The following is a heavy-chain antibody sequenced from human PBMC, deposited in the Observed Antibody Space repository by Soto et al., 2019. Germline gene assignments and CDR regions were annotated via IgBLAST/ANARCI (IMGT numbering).Heavy chain of an antibody. J-gene: IGHJ4*02. CDR3: SYDSSRGDY. D-gene: IGHD3-22*01. CDR1: GFSFSSAW. V-gene: IGHV3-15*01. Sequence: EIQLMQSGGGLVRPGGSLRLSCAASGFSFSSAWMSWVRQAPGKGLEWVGRLKSEAAGGTTDYAAPVKGRFTISRDDSKNTLYLQMNSLKTDDTAVYYCSYDSSRGDYWGLGTLVTVSS. CDR2: LKSEAAGGTT.